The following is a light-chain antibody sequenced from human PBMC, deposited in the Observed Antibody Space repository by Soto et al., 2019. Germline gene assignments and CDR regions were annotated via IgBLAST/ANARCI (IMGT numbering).Light chain of an antibody. CDR2: SND. CDR3: AAWDDSLNVVV. J-gene: IGLJ2*01. CDR1: SSDIGGYT. V-gene: IGLV1-44*01. Sequence: QSVLTQPPSASGSPGQSVTISCTGTSSDIGGYTVNWYQQLPGAAPKLLIYSNDQRPSGVPDRLSGSKSGTSASLAFSGLQSEDEADYYCAAWDDSLNVVVFGGGTKVTVL.